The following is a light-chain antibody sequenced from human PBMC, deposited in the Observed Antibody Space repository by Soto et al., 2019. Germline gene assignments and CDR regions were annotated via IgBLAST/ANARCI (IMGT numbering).Light chain of an antibody. Sequence: EIVLTQSPGTLSLSPGERVTLSCRASQSVSSTYLAWYQQKPGQAPRLLIYGASSRAAGIPDRFSGSGSGTDFTLTINRLEPDDFAVYYCQQYGSSPWTVGQGTKVEIK. CDR3: QQYGSSPWT. V-gene: IGKV3-20*01. J-gene: IGKJ1*01. CDR1: QSVSSTY. CDR2: GAS.